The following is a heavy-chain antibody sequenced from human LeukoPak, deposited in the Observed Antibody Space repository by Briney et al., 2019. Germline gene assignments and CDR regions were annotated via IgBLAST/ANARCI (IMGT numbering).Heavy chain of an antibody. J-gene: IGHJ4*02. CDR1: GFTFSNSW. CDR3: ARDQTQAGPTTVDY. CDR2: INTDGTNI. V-gene: IGHV3-74*03. Sequence: PGGSLRLSCVASGFTFSNSWMHWVRQAPGEGLLWVSRINTDGTNIKYADSVKGRFTISRDNAKNTLYLQMHTLSAEDTAVYYCARDQTQAGPTTVDYWGQGTLVTVSS. D-gene: IGHD1-14*01.